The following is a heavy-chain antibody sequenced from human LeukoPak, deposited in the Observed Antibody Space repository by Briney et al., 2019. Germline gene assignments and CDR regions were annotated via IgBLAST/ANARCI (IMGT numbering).Heavy chain of an antibody. Sequence: GASLRLSCAASGFTFSSYAMSWVRQAPGKGLEWVSAISGSGASTYYADSVKGRFTISRDNSKNTLYLQMNSLRAEDTAVYYCAKLFSAVTTYFRHWGQGTLVTVSS. V-gene: IGHV3-23*01. J-gene: IGHJ1*01. CDR2: ISGSGAST. CDR3: AKLFSAVTTYFRH. CDR1: GFTFSSYA. D-gene: IGHD4-17*01.